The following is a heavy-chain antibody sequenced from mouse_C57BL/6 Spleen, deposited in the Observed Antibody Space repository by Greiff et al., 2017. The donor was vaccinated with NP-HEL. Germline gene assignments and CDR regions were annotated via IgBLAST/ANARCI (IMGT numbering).Heavy chain of an antibody. Sequence: VQLKESGGGLVKPGGSLKLSCAASGFTFSDYGMHWVRQAPEKGLEWVAYISSGSSTIYYADTVKGRFTISRDNAKNTLFLQMTSLRSEDTAMYYCARGGYDGYYNFDYWGQGTTRTVSS. CDR3: ARGGYDGYYNFDY. J-gene: IGHJ2*01. D-gene: IGHD2-3*01. CDR2: ISSGSSTI. V-gene: IGHV5-17*01. CDR1: GFTFSDYG.